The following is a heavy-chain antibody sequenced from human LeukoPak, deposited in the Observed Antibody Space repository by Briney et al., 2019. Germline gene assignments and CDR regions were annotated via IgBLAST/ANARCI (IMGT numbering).Heavy chain of an antibody. CDR3: ASPSSGQSFDI. CDR2: IYTGGNT. D-gene: IGHD6-19*01. V-gene: IGHV3-53*01. CDR1: GFIVSSNY. J-gene: IGHJ3*02. Sequence: QAGGSLRVSCAASGFIVSSNYMYWVRQAPGKGLEWVSVIYTGGNTYYADSVKGRFTISRDNSKNTLYLQMHSLRAEDTAVYYCASPSSGQSFDICGQGTMVTVTS.